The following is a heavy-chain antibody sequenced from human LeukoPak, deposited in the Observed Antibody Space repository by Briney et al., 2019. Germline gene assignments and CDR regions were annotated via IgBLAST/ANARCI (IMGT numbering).Heavy chain of an antibody. CDR1: GFTFSDYY. CDR3: ARLRVSSGYYSDY. CDR2: ISSSSSYT. V-gene: IGHV3-11*06. D-gene: IGHD3-22*01. J-gene: IGHJ4*02. Sequence: PGGSLRLSCAASGFTFSDYYMSWIRQAPGKGLEWVSYISSSSSYTNYADSVKGRFTISRDNAKNTLYLQMNSLRAEDTAVYYCARLRVSSGYYSDYWGQGTLVTVSS.